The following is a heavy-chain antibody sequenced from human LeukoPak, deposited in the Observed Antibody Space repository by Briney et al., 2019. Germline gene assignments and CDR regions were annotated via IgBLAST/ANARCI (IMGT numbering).Heavy chain of an antibody. D-gene: IGHD6-19*01. CDR2: ISADNGFT. CDR3: ANLAGVVAGLDP. J-gene: IGHJ5*02. CDR1: GYTFTSYG. Sequence: GASVKVSYKASGYTFTSYGINWVRQAPGQGLEWMGWISADNGFTASAQNLQGRVTMTTDTSTNTAYMELRSLRSDDTAVYYCANLAGVVAGLDPWGQGTLVTVSS. V-gene: IGHV1-18*01.